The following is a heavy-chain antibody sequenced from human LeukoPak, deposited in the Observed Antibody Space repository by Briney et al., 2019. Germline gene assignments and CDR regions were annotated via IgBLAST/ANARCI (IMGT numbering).Heavy chain of an antibody. CDR2: IRYDGSNK. J-gene: IGHJ4*02. D-gene: IGHD3-10*01. CDR3: ARGGFGELSPLDY. CDR1: GFTFSSYG. V-gene: IGHV3-30*02. Sequence: PGGSLRLSCAASGFTFSSYGMHWVRQAPGKGLEWVAFIRYDGSNKYYADSVKGRFTISRDTSKNTLYLQMNSLRVKDTAVFYCARGGFGELSPLDYWGQGTLVTVSS.